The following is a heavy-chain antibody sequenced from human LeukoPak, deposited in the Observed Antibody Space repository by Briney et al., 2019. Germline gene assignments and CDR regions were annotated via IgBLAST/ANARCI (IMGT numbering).Heavy chain of an antibody. CDR2: IYRDGAT. D-gene: IGHD4-17*01. CDR1: GFTVSGIY. CDR3: ARGRLDYGDYDY. Sequence: PGGSLRLSCAASGFTVSGIYMSWVRQAPGKGLEWVPVIYRDGATDYTDSVKGRFTISRDNSKNTLYLQMNSLSAEDTAVYYCARGRLDYGDYDYWGQGTLVTVSS. J-gene: IGHJ4*02. V-gene: IGHV3-53*01.